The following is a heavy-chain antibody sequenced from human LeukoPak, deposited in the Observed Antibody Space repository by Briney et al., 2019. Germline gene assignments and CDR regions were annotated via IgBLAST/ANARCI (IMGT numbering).Heavy chain of an antibody. CDR1: GGSISTYY. J-gene: IGHJ5*02. Sequence: SETLSLTRTVSGGSISTYYWSWIRQPPGRGLEWIGYIYYSGYTNYNPSLKSRVTISVDTSKNQFSLKLSSVTAADTAVYYCARTTEDCNSASCYQYCFDPWGQGTLVTVSS. D-gene: IGHD2-2*01. CDR3: ARTTEDCNSASCYQYCFDP. V-gene: IGHV4-59*01. CDR2: IYYSGYT.